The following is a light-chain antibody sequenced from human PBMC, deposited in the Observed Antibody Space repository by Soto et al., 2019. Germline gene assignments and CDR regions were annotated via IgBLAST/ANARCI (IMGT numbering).Light chain of an antibody. J-gene: IGKJ4*01. Sequence: DIVMTQSPLSLPVTPGEPASISCRSSQSLLHSNGYNYLDWYLQKPGQSPQLLISLGSNRASGVPERFSGSGSGTNFTLKISRVEAEDVGVYYCMQALQTPRLTFGGGTKVEIK. CDR2: LGS. CDR1: QSLLHSNGYNY. CDR3: MQALQTPRLT. V-gene: IGKV2-28*01.